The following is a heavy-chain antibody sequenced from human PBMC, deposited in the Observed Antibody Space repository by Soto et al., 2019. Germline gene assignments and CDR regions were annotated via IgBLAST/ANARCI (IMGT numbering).Heavy chain of an antibody. J-gene: IGHJ6*02. CDR2: IYYSGST. CDR3: ARTPVPAASNGMDV. Sequence: SETLSLTCTVSGGSISSGGYYGSWIRQHPGKGLEWIGYIYYSGSTYYNPSLKSRVTISVDTSKNQFSLKLSSVTAADTAVYYCARTPVPAASNGMDVWGQGTTVTSP. D-gene: IGHD2-2*01. CDR1: GGSISSGGYY. V-gene: IGHV4-31*03.